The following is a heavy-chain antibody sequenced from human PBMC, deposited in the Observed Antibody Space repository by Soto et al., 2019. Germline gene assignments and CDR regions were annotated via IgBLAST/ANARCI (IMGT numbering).Heavy chain of an antibody. D-gene: IGHD1-26*01. CDR2: ISYDGSNK. Sequence: PGGSLRLSCAASGFTFSSYGMHWVRQAPGKGLEWMAVISYDGSNKYYADSVKGRFTISRDNSKNTLYLQMNSLRAEDTAVYYCAKCRWELREGVIDYWGQGTLVTVSS. CDR3: AKCRWELREGVIDY. V-gene: IGHV3-30*18. J-gene: IGHJ4*02. CDR1: GFTFSSYG.